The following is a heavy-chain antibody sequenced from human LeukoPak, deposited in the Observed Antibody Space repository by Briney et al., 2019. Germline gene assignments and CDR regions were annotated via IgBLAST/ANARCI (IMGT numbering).Heavy chain of an antibody. Sequence: SVKVSCKASGGTFSSYAISWVRQAPGQGLEWMGGIIPIFGTANYAQKFQGRVTITADESMSTAYMELSSLRSEDTAVYYCANEGLSAFDIWGQGTMVTVSS. J-gene: IGHJ3*02. CDR2: IIPIFGTA. CDR1: GGTFSSYA. V-gene: IGHV1-69*13. D-gene: IGHD2-8*01. CDR3: ANEGLSAFDI.